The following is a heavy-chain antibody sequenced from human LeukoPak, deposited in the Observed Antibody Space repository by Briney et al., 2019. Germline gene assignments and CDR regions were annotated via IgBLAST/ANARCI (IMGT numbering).Heavy chain of an antibody. V-gene: IGHV3-30*02. CDR3: ARGPSGYHNT. D-gene: IGHD5-12*01. CDR1: GFTFSGSG. Sequence: GGSLRLSCAASGFTFSGSGMHWVRQAPGKGLQWVAFIRYDGSNKYYADSVKGRFTISRDNSRNTLYLQMNSLRAEDTAVYYCARGPSGYHNTGGQGTLVTVSS. J-gene: IGHJ4*02. CDR2: IRYDGSNK.